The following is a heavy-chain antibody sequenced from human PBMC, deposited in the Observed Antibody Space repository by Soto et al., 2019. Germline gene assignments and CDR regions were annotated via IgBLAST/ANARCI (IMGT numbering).Heavy chain of an antibody. CDR3: AREYSSAWKTFDC. Sequence: EVQLLESGGGLVQPGGSLRLSCAASGFTFSSYAMSWVRQAPGKGLEWVSAISGSGGSTYYTDSVKGRFTISRDNSKNRLYLQMNSLRAEDTAVYYCAREYSSAWKTFDCWGQGTLVTVSS. J-gene: IGHJ4*02. CDR2: ISGSGGST. V-gene: IGHV3-23*01. CDR1: GFTFSSYA. D-gene: IGHD6-19*01.